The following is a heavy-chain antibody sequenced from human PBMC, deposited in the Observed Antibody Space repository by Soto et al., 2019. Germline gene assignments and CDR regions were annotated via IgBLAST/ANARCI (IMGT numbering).Heavy chain of an antibody. CDR3: ARPKWGIFDY. Sequence: QLQLQESGPGLVKPSETLSLTYTVSGGSISSSSYYWGWIRQPPGKGLEWIGSIYYSGSTYYNPSLKSRVTISVDTSKNQFSLKLSSVTAADTAVYYCARPKWGIFDYWGQGTLVTVSS. D-gene: IGHD1-26*01. J-gene: IGHJ4*02. V-gene: IGHV4-39*01. CDR2: IYYSGST. CDR1: GGSISSSSYY.